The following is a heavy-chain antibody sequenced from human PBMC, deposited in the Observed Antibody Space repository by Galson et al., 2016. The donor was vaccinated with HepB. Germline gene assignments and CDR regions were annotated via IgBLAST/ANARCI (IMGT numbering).Heavy chain of an antibody. V-gene: IGHV4-38-2*01. CDR1: GYSISSGYR. CDR3: ARSCGATDCYLFDI. J-gene: IGHJ4*02. Sequence: ETLSLTCAVSGYSISSGYRWGWIRQPPGKGLEWIANIYHDGDTYYDPSPKSRATASVDTSKNQFSLRLTSVTAADTAVYYCARSCGATDCYLFDIWGQGALVIVSS. CDR2: IYHDGDT. D-gene: IGHD2-21*02.